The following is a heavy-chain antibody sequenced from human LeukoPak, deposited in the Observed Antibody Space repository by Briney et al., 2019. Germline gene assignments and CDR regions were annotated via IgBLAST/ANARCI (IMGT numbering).Heavy chain of an antibody. CDR2: IYPGDSDT. CDR3: ARREGIQLWKFDY. CDR1: GYSFTSYW. Sequence: GESLKISCKGSGYSFTSYWIGWVRQMPGKGLEWMGVIYPGDSDTRYSPSFQGQVTISADKPISTAYLQWSSLKASDTAMYYCARREGIQLWKFDYWGQGTLVTVSS. V-gene: IGHV5-51*01. J-gene: IGHJ4*02. D-gene: IGHD5-18*01.